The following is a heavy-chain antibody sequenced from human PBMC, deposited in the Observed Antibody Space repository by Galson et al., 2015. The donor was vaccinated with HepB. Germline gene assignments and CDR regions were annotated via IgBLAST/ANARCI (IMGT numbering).Heavy chain of an antibody. CDR2: IIPVFGTE. J-gene: IGHJ6*02. Sequence: SVKVSCKASGGTFNISPISWVRQAPGQGLEWMGGIIPVFGTEDYTQKFQGRVKITADESTNTAYMELSSLICEDTAICYCARVSEWSPPPYYYYGMDVWGQGTTVTVSS. CDR3: ARVSEWSPPPYYYYGMDV. V-gene: IGHV1-69*13. CDR1: GGTFNISP. D-gene: IGHD3-3*01.